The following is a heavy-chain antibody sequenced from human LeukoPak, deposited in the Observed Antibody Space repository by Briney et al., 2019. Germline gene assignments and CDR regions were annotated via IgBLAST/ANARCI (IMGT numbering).Heavy chain of an antibody. V-gene: IGHV3-23*01. J-gene: IGHJ6*02. CDR3: AKALHESGYSYYYYYYGMEV. Sequence: PGGSLRLSCAASGFTFSSYAMSWVRQAPGKGLEWVSAINGSGGSTYYADSVKGRFTISRDNSKNTLYLQMNSLRAEDTAVYYCAKALHESGYSYYYYYYGMEVWGQGTTVTVSS. CDR1: GFTFSSYA. CDR2: INGSGGST. D-gene: IGHD3-3*01.